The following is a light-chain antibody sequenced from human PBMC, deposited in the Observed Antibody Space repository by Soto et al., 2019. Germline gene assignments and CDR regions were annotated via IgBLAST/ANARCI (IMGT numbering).Light chain of an antibody. CDR1: NIGSKS. CDR3: QVWDSRTDHYV. J-gene: IGLJ1*01. Sequence: SYELTQPPSMSVAPGQTARVTCGGYNIGSKSVHWYQQRPGQAPVLVVYDDRDRPSGIPERFSGSNSGNTATLTISRVEADDEADYYCQVWDSRTDHYVFGTGTKVTVL. V-gene: IGLV3-21*02. CDR2: DDR.